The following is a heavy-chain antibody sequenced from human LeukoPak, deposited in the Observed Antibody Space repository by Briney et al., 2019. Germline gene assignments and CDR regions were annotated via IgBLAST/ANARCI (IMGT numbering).Heavy chain of an antibody. D-gene: IGHD1-26*01. CDR1: GFTFSNAW. CDR2: IKSKTDGGTT. V-gene: IGHV3-15*07. J-gene: IGHJ4*02. Sequence: GGSLRLSCAASGFTFSNAWMNWVRQAPGKGLEWVGRIKSKTDGGTTDYAAPVKGRFTISRDDSKNTLYLQMNSLKTEDTAVYYCTTKRIVGPNSQPGSYWGQGTLVTVSS. CDR3: TTKRIVGPNSQPGSY.